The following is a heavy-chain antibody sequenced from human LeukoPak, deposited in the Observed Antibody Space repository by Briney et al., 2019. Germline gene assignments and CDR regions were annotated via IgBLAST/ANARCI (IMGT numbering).Heavy chain of an antibody. CDR1: GFTFSSYW. CDR3: ARGRYSSSWDFDY. D-gene: IGHD6-13*01. V-gene: IGHV3-7*01. J-gene: IGHJ4*02. Sequence: GGSLRLSCVASGFTFSSYWMSWVRQAPGKGLEWVANIKQDGSEKYYVDSVKGRFTISRDNAKNSLYLQMNSLRAEDTAVYYCARGRYSSSWDFDYWGQGTLVTVSS. CDR2: IKQDGSEK.